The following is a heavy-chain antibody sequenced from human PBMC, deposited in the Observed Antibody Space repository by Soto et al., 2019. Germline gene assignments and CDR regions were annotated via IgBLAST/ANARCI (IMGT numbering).Heavy chain of an antibody. CDR2: ISYDGSNK. J-gene: IGHJ3*02. CDR1: GFTFSSYG. CDR3: AKEEAAILGAFDI. V-gene: IGHV3-30*18. D-gene: IGHD2-21*02. Sequence: PGGSLRLSCAASGFTFSSYGMHWVRQAPGKGLEWVAVISYDGSNKYYADSVKGRFTISRDNSKNTLYLQMNSLRAEDTAVYHCAKEEAAILGAFDIWGQGTMVTVSS.